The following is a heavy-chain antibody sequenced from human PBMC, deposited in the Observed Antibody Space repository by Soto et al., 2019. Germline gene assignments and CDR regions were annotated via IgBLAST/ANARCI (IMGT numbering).Heavy chain of an antibody. CDR1: GYTFTSYA. D-gene: IGHD3-10*01. V-gene: IGHV1-3*01. CDR2: INGGNGNT. J-gene: IGHJ6*03. CDR3: ARDTYYGSGSYNYMDV. Sequence: GASVKVSCKASGYTFTSYAMHWVRQAPGQRLEWMGWINGGNGNTKYSQKFQGRVTITRDTSASTAYVELSSLRSEDTAVYYCARDTYYGSGSYNYMDVWGKGTTVTVSS.